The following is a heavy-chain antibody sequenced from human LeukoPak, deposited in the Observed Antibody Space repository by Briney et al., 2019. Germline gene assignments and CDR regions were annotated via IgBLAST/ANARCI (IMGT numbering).Heavy chain of an antibody. CDR3: ARGEAGYCSSTSCYGFRWFDP. J-gene: IGHJ5*02. Sequence: SETLSLTCAVYGGSFSGYYWSWIRQPPGKGLEWLGEINHTGSTNYNPSLKSRVTISVDTSKNQFSLKLSSVTAADTAMYYCARGEAGYCSSTSCYGFRWFDPWGQGTLVTVSS. CDR2: INHTGST. D-gene: IGHD2-2*01. CDR1: GGSFSGYY. V-gene: IGHV4-34*01.